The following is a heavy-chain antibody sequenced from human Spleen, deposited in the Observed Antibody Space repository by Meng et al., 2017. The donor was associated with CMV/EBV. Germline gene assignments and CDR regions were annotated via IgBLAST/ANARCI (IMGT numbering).Heavy chain of an antibody. V-gene: IGHV3-74*01. J-gene: IGHJ6*02. CDR3: AKDYAGYYYYGMDV. Sequence: GESLKISCAASGFTFSSYWMHWVRQAPGKGLVWVSRINSDGSSTSYADSVKGRFTISRDNAKNTLYLQMNSLRAEDTAQYYCAKDYAGYYYYGMDVWGQGTTVTVSS. D-gene: IGHD3-16*01. CDR2: INSDGSST. CDR1: GFTFSSYW.